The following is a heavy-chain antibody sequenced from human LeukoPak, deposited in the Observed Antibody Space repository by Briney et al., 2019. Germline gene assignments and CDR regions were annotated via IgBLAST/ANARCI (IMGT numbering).Heavy chain of an antibody. CDR3: AKYREEDDGWYPDNDAFDI. Sequence: GGSLRLSCAASGFTFSSYAMSWVRQAPGKGLEWVSAIRGSGGSTYYADSVKGRFTISRDHPKNTLYLQMNSLRAEDTAVYYCAKYREEDDGWYPDNDAFDIWGQGTMVTVSS. CDR2: IRGSGGST. D-gene: IGHD6-19*01. J-gene: IGHJ3*02. CDR1: GFTFSSYA. V-gene: IGHV3-23*01.